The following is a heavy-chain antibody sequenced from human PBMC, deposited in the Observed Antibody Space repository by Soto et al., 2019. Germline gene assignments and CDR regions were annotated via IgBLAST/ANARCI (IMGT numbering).Heavy chain of an antibody. D-gene: IGHD3-22*01. Sequence: QVQLVQSGAEVKKPGASVKVSCKASGYTFTSYDINWVRQATGQGLEWMGWMNPNSGNTGYEQKFQGRVTMTRNTSISTAYMELSSLISEDTAVYYCARGPEITMISGYYGMDVWGQGTTVTVSS. V-gene: IGHV1-8*01. CDR3: ARGPEITMISGYYGMDV. CDR1: GYTFTSYD. CDR2: MNPNSGNT. J-gene: IGHJ6*02.